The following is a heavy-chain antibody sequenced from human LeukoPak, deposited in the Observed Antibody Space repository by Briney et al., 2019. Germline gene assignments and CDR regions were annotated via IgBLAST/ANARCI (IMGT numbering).Heavy chain of an antibody. CDR2: IYHSGST. J-gene: IGHJ4*02. CDR1: GGSISSGGYS. CDR3: ARESRTRMVDY. V-gene: IGHV4-30-2*01. D-gene: IGHD1-7*01. Sequence: SETLSLTCAVSGGSISSGGYSWSWIRQPPGQGLEWIGYIYHSGSTYYNPSLKSRVTISVDRSKNQFSLKLSSVTAADTAVYYCARESRTRMVDYWGQGTLVTVSS.